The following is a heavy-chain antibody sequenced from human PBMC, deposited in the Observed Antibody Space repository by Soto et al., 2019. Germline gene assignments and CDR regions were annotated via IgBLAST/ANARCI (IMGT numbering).Heavy chain of an antibody. D-gene: IGHD4-4*01. CDR2: ISAYNGNT. J-gene: IGHJ5*02. Sequence: ASVKVSCKASGYTFTSYGISWVRQAPGQGLEWMGWISAYNGNTNYAQKLQGRVTMTTDTSTSTAYMELSSLRSEDTAVYYCAREGPSYYGYYWLDAWGKGTLVTGSS. V-gene: IGHV1-18*01. CDR1: GYTFTSYG. CDR3: AREGPSYYGYYWLDA.